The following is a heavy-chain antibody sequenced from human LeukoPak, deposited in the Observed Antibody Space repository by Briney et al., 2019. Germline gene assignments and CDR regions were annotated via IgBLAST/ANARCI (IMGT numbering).Heavy chain of an antibody. CDR1: GFTFSSYA. D-gene: IGHD6-13*01. Sequence: GGSLRLSCAASGFTFSSYAMSWVRQAPGKGLEWVSAISGSGGSTYYADSVKGRFTISRDNSKNTLYLQMNSLRAEDTAVYYCAKDGYSSSWYKVSMDVWGQGTTVTVSS. J-gene: IGHJ6*02. CDR2: ISGSGGST. CDR3: AKDGYSSSWYKVSMDV. V-gene: IGHV3-23*01.